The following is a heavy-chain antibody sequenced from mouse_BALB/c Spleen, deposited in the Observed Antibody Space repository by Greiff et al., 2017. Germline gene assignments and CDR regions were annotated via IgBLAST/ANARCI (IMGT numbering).Heavy chain of an antibody. CDR1: GFSLTSYG. CDR3: ARDPPTVVPMDY. CDR2: IWAGGST. J-gene: IGHJ4*01. Sequence: VQVVESGPGLVAPSQSLSITCTVSGFSLTSYGVHWVRQPPGKGLEWLGVIWAGGSTNYNSALMSRLSISKDNSKSQVFLKMNSLQTDDTAMYYCARDPPTVVPMDYWGQGTSVTVSS. V-gene: IGHV2-9*02. D-gene: IGHD1-1*01.